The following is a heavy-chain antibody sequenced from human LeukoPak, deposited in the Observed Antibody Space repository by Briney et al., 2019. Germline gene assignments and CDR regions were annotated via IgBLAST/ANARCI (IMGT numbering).Heavy chain of an antibody. CDR2: ISSSSSYI. D-gene: IGHD6-13*01. Sequence: PGGSLRLSCAASGFTVSSNYMNWVRQAPGKGLEWVSSISSSSSYIYYADSVKGRFTISRDNAKNSLYLQMNSLRAEDTAVYYCARTAVAAAGTYYYYYMDVWGKGATVTVSS. CDR3: ARTAVAAAGTYYYYYMDV. J-gene: IGHJ6*03. V-gene: IGHV3-21*01. CDR1: GFTVSSNY.